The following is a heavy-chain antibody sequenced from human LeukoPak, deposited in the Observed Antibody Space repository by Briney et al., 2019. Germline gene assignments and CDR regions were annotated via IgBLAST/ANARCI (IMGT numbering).Heavy chain of an antibody. D-gene: IGHD3-16*01. CDR3: ARQACGDPRRY. V-gene: IGHV4-39*01. Sequence: NPSETLSLTCIVSGASISTNGHYWGWIRQPPGRGLEWIASIHHTGTPYYNPSLKSRVTISVDTSKNQFSLQFGSVIAADTAVYFCARQACGDPRRYWGQGTLVTVSS. J-gene: IGHJ4*02. CDR1: GASISTNGHY. CDR2: IHHTGTP.